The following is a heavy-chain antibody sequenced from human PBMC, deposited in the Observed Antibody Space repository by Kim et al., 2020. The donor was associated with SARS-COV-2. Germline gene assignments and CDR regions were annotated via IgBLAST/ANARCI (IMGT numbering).Heavy chain of an antibody. CDR1: GGSFSDYD. V-gene: IGHV4-34*01. J-gene: IGHJ6*02. D-gene: IGHD3-10*01. CDR2: ITQSGRT. CDR3: ARGTRFSYYYAMDV. Sequence: SETLSLTCDVSGGSFSDYDWTWIRRPPTKGLEWIGEITQSGRTTYNPSLKSRVTFSVDTAKNQFSLRLSSVTGADTAVYYCARGTRFSYYYAMDVWCQGTTVTVSS.